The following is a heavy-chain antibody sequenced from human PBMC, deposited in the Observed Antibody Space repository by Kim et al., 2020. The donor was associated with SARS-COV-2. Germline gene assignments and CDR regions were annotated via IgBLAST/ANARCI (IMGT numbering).Heavy chain of an antibody. CDR3: SNIGGSMVGF. D-gene: IGHD1-26*01. CDR1: GFTFSTYD. J-gene: IGHJ4*02. V-gene: IGHV3-23*01. Sequence: GGSLRLSCAASGFTFSTYDMHWVRQAPGRGLEWVSKITGSADGYKTYYADFVKGRFTISRDNSKSTVFLAMNTLRAEDTAVYYCSNIGGSMVGFWGQGT. CDR2: ITGSADGYKT.